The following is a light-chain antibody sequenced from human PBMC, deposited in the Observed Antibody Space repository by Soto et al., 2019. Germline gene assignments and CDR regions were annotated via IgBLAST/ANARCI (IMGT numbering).Light chain of an antibody. V-gene: IGKV3-20*01. J-gene: IGKJ4*01. CDR3: QQYGSSLPVT. Sequence: ETVLTQSPGTLSLSPGERATIYCRASESISSSYLAWYQQKPGQAPRLLIYGASSGATGIPDRFSGSGSGTDFTLTISRLEPEDFAVYYCQQYGSSLPVTFGGGTKV. CDR2: GAS. CDR1: ESISSSY.